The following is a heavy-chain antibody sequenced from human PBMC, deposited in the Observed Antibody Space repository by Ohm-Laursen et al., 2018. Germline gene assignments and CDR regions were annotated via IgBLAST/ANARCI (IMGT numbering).Heavy chain of an antibody. D-gene: IGHD1-20*01. CDR1: GFTFNSHA. CDR2: ISYSGGTT. Sequence: SLRLSCTASGFTFNSHAMIWVRQAPGKGLEWVAGISYSGGTTFYADSVKGRFIISRDNSRNTLYLQMHSLRAEDTAVYYCAEDPMLTVAYWYFEHWGRGTLVTVSS. J-gene: IGHJ2*01. V-gene: IGHV3-23*01. CDR3: AEDPMLTVAYWYFEH.